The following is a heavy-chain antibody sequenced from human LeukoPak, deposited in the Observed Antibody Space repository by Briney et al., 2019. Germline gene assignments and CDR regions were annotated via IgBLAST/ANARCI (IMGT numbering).Heavy chain of an antibody. CDR3: ARVAAPKNDAFDI. J-gene: IGHJ3*02. D-gene: IGHD6-25*01. Sequence: AGGSLRLSCAASGFTFSSFAMSWVRQAPGKGLEWVSAISGSGGSTYYADSVKGRFTISRDNSRNTLYLQMNSLRAEDTAVYYCARVAAPKNDAFDIWGQGTMVTVSS. V-gene: IGHV3-23*01. CDR1: GFTFSSFA. CDR2: ISGSGGST.